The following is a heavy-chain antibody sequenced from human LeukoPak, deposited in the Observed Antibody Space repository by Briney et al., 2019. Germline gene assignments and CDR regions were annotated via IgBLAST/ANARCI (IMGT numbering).Heavy chain of an antibody. V-gene: IGHV3-33*06. CDR1: GLRFRNYG. J-gene: IGHJ4*02. CDR2: IWYDGSNQ. Sequence: GGSLRLSCVASGLRFRNYGMHWVRQAPGKGLEWVAVIWYDGSNQYYVDSVKGRFTVSRDNAKNTLYLQMNSLRAEDTAVYYCAKFYDRADSYFDYWGQGTLVTVSS. D-gene: IGHD3-22*01. CDR3: AKFYDRADSYFDY.